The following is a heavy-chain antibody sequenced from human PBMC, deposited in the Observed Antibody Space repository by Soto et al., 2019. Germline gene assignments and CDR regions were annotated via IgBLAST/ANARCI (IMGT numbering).Heavy chain of an antibody. Sequence: GGSLRLSCTASGFTFSSHAMTWVRQAPGKGLEWVSGLSGSGGSIYYADSVKGRYTISRDNSMNTLYLQMKSLRAEDTAVYYCAKVSSSWYAGFFDLWGQGT. V-gene: IGHV3-23*01. CDR3: AKVSSSWYAGFFDL. J-gene: IGHJ4*02. CDR2: LSGSGGSI. CDR1: GFTFSSHA. D-gene: IGHD6-13*01.